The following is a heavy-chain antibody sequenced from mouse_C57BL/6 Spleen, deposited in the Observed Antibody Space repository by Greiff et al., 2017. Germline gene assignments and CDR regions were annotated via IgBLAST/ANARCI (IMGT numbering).Heavy chain of an antibody. CDR2: ISSGSSTI. Sequence: EVKLQESGGGLVKPGGSLKLSCAASGFTFSDYGMHWVRQAPEKGLEWVAYISSGSSTIYYADTVKGRFTISRDNAKNTLFLQMTSLRSEDTAMYYCARGNWDVYFDYWGQGTTLTVSS. V-gene: IGHV5-17*01. CDR3: ARGNWDVYFDY. J-gene: IGHJ2*01. CDR1: GFTFSDYG. D-gene: IGHD4-1*01.